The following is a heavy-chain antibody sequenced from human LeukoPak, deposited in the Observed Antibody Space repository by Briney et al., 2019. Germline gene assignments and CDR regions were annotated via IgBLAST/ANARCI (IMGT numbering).Heavy chain of an antibody. J-gene: IGHJ4*02. CDR3: ARVGRTVPAAITNFFDY. V-gene: IGHV4-31*11. D-gene: IGHD2-2*02. CDR1: GGSFSGYY. Sequence: SETLSLTCAAYGGSFSGYYWSWIRQHPGKGLEWIGYIYYSGSTYYNPSLKSRVTISVDMSKNQFSLKLSSVTAADTAVYYCARVGRTVPAAITNFFDYWGQGTLVTVSS. CDR2: IYYSGST.